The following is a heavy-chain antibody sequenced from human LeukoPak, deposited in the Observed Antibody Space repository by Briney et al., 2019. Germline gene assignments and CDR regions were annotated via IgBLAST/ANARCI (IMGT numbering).Heavy chain of an antibody. J-gene: IGHJ4*02. Sequence: PGGSLRLCCAASGFTFSSYAMSWVRQAPGKGLEWVSAISGSGGSTYYADSVKGRFTISRDNSKNTLYLQMNSLRAEDTAVYYCAKTGPLFWSGYQFDYWGQGTLVTVSS. CDR1: GFTFSSYA. V-gene: IGHV3-23*01. CDR3: AKTGPLFWSGYQFDY. D-gene: IGHD3-3*01. CDR2: ISGSGGST.